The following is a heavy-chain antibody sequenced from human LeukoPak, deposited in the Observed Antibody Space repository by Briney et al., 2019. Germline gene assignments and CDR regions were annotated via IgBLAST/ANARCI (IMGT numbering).Heavy chain of an antibody. V-gene: IGHV1-46*01. D-gene: IGHD3-10*01. Sequence: ASVKVSCKASGYTFTSYYMYWVRQAPGQGLEWMGIINPSGGSTSYAQKFQGRVTITRDTSTSTVYMELSSLRSEDTAVYYCARVPKVGELSIDYWGQGTLVTVSS. CDR3: ARVPKVGELSIDY. CDR1: GYTFTSYY. J-gene: IGHJ4*02. CDR2: INPSGGST.